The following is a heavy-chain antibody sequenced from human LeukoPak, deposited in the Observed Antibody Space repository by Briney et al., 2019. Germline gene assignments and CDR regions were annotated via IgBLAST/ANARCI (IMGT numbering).Heavy chain of an antibody. CDR2: VDYSGSA. D-gene: IGHD1-26*01. V-gene: IGHV4-59*01. CDR3: ASDRVDGNYGMAV. CDR1: GVSINSYY. Sequence: SETLSLTCAGAGVSINSYYWSWIRQPPGKGLEYIGSVDYSGSASYTPSLKSRVTISPDMSKNQISLKLLSVTAADTAVYYCASDRVDGNYGMAVWGQGTTVTVSS. J-gene: IGHJ6*02.